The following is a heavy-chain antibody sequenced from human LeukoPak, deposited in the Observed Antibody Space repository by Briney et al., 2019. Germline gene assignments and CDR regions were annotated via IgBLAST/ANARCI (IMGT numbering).Heavy chain of an antibody. Sequence: GGPLRPSCTASGLTLDAYAMSWFRQAPGKGLEWVGFIRSKTYGGTTEYADSMKGRFTISKDDSKGIAYLQMNSLKCEDTAVYYCARVGGGTYYYGSGQNWFDRWGQGTLVTVSS. CDR1: GLTLDAYA. D-gene: IGHD3-10*01. CDR2: IRSKTYGGTT. J-gene: IGHJ5*02. CDR3: ARVGGGTYYYGSGQNWFDR. V-gene: IGHV3-49*03.